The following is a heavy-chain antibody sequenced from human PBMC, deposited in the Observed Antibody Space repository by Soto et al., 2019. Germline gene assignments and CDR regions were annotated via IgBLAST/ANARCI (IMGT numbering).Heavy chain of an antibody. Sequence: VQLVESGGGVVQPGRSLRLSCAASGFTFSDYAMHWVRQAPGKGLEWVAVVSHDGRNTHYADSVKGRFTISRDSTKNTVSLEMTSLRAEDTAVYYCAKGGRQWLVTSDFNYWGQGSLVTVSS. J-gene: IGHJ4*02. CDR2: VSHDGRNT. D-gene: IGHD6-19*01. V-gene: IGHV3-30*18. CDR1: GFTFSDYA. CDR3: AKGGRQWLVTSDFNY.